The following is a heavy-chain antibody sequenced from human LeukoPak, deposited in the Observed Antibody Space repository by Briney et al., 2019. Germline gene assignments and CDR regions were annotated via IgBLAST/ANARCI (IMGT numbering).Heavy chain of an antibody. CDR2: IYSSRST. CDR1: GDSMSNYY. D-gene: IGHD2-2*01. V-gene: IGHV4-59*01. CDR3: ARSVVLYYFDY. Sequence: PSETLSLTCTVSGDSMSNYYWSWIREPPGKRLEWIGYIYSSRSTSYNPSLKSRVTISEDTSKNQFSLKLSSVTAADTAVYYCARSVVLYYFDYWGQGTLVTVS. J-gene: IGHJ4*02.